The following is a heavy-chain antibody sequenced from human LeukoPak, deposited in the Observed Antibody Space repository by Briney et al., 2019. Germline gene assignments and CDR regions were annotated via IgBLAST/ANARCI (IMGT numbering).Heavy chain of an antibody. CDR2: ISSSSSYI. J-gene: IGHJ6*03. Sequence: GGSLRLSCAASGFTFSSYSMNWVRQAPGKGLEWVSSISSSSSYIYYADSVKGRFTISRDNAENSLYLQMNSLGPEDTAVYCCARDPYSGNYGNYYYYYMDVWGKGTTVTISS. CDR3: ARDPYSGNYGNYYYYYMDV. V-gene: IGHV3-21*01. D-gene: IGHD1-26*01. CDR1: GFTFSSYS.